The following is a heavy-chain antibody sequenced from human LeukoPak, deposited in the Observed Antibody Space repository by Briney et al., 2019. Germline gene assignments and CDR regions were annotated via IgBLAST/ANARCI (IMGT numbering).Heavy chain of an antibody. D-gene: IGHD6-13*01. V-gene: IGHV1-8*01. CDR1: VYTFTNYY. J-gene: IGHJ5*02. CDR2: MNPNSGNT. Sequence: ASVTVSYKSSVYTFTNYYINWVRQATGPGLEWMGGMNPNSGNTGYAQKFQGRVTIARNTSISTAYMELSSLRSEDTAVYYCARGRGAAAIYNWFDPWGQGTLVTVSS. CDR3: ARGRGAAAIYNWFDP.